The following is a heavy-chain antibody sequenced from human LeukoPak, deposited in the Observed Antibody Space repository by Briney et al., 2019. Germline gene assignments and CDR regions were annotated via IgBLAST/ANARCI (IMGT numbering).Heavy chain of an antibody. V-gene: IGHV1-18*01. Sequence: ASVKVSCKASGYTFTSYGISWVRQAPGQGLEWMGWISANDGNTDYPQKLQGRVTMTTDTSTSTAYMELRSLRSDDTAVYYCARSRITIFGVVQNWFDPWGQGTLVTVSS. CDR3: ARSRITIFGVVQNWFDP. J-gene: IGHJ5*02. CDR2: ISANDGNT. D-gene: IGHD3-3*01. CDR1: GYTFTSYG.